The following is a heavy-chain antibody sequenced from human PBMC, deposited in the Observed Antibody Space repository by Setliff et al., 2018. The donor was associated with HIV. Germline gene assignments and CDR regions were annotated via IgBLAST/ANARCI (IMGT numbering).Heavy chain of an antibody. V-gene: IGHV1-46*01. J-gene: IGHJ4*02. Sequence: GASVKVSCKASGYTFTSYFLHWVRQAPGQGLEWMGIINPNDGATTYAQKFKGRVTITADKSTSTVYMELRSLRSEDTAVYYCARDHDSSAYTYFDYWDQGTLVTVSS. CDR1: GYTFTSYF. CDR2: INPNDGAT. D-gene: IGHD3-22*01. CDR3: ARDHDSSAYTYFDY.